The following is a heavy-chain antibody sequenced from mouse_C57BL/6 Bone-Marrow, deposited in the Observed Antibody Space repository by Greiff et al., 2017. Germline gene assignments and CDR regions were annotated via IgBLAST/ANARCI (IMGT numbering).Heavy chain of an antibody. CDR2: ISNGGGST. CDR3: ARQGWLLYAMDY. V-gene: IGHV5-12*01. Sequence: EVQLVESGGGLVQPGGSLKLSCAASGFTFSDYYMYWVRQTPEKRLEWVAYISNGGGSTYYPDTVKGRFTISRDNAKNTLYLQMSRLTSEDTAMYYCARQGWLLYAMDYWGQGTSVTVSS. D-gene: IGHD2-3*01. J-gene: IGHJ4*01. CDR1: GFTFSDYY.